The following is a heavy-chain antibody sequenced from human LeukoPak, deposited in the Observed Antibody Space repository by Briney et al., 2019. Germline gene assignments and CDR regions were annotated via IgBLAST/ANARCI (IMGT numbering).Heavy chain of an antibody. CDR1: GYSISSGYY. CDR2: IYHSGST. V-gene: IGHV4-38-2*02. D-gene: IGHD3-10*01. Sequence: PSETLSLTCTVSGYSISSGYYWGWIRQPPGKGLEWIGSIYHSGSTYYNPSLKSRVTISVDTSKNQFSLKLSSVTAADTAVYYCARVLLWFGELLTQFDPWGQGTLVTVSS. CDR3: ARVLLWFGELLTQFDP. J-gene: IGHJ5*02.